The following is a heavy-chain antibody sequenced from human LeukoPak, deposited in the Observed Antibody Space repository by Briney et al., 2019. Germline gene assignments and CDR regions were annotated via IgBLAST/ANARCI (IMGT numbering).Heavy chain of an antibody. CDR2: INHSGST. J-gene: IGHJ4*02. CDR3: ARGFRYSSSNY. Sequence: PSETLSLTCAVYGGSFSGYYWSWIRQPPGKGLEWSGEINHSGSTNYNPSLKSRVTISVDTSKNQFTLKLSSVTAADTAVYYCARGFRYSSSNYWGQGTLVTVSS. D-gene: IGHD6-13*01. V-gene: IGHV4-34*01. CDR1: GGSFSGYY.